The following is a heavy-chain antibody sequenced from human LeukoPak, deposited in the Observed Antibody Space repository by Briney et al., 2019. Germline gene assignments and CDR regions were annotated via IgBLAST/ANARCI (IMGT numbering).Heavy chain of an antibody. D-gene: IGHD3-9*01. V-gene: IGHV2-5*01. CDR3: AHRPSGADILTGGGYFDY. Sequence: SGPTLVKPPQTLTLTCTFSGFSLSTSGVGVGWIRQPPGKALEWLALIYWNDDKRYSPSLKSRLTITKDTSKNQVVLTMTNMDPVDTATYYCAHRPSGADILTGGGYFDYWGQGTLVTVSS. J-gene: IGHJ4*02. CDR2: IYWNDDK. CDR1: GFSLSTSGVG.